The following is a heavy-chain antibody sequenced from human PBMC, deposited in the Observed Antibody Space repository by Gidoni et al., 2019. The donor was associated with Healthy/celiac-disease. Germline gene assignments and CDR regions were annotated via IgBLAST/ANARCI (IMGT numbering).Heavy chain of an antibody. CDR3: ARNGVPLELRLPFDY. CDR2: INPSGGST. V-gene: IGHV1-46*01. J-gene: IGHJ4*02. D-gene: IGHD1-7*01. CDR1: GYTFTSYY. Sequence: QVQLVQSGAEVKKPGASVKVSCKASGYTFTSYYMHWVRQAPGQGLEWMGIINPSGGSTSYAQKFQGRVTMTRDTSTSTVYMELSSLRSEDTAVYYCARNGVPLELRLPFDYWGQGTLVTVSS.